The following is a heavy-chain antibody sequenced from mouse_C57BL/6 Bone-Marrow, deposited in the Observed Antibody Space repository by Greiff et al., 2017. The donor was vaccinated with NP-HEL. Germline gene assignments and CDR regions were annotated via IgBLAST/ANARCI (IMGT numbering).Heavy chain of an antibody. CDR1: GYTFTDYN. D-gene: IGHD2-3*01. V-gene: IGHV1-22*01. CDR2: INPNNGGT. CDR3: ARPRWLLPLMDY. J-gene: IGHJ4*01. Sequence: VQLKQSGPELVKPGASVKMSCKASGYTFTDYNMHWVKQSHGKSLEWIGYINPNNGGTSYNQQFKGKATLTVNKSSSTAYMELRSLTSEDSAVYYCARPRWLLPLMDYWGQGTSVTVAA.